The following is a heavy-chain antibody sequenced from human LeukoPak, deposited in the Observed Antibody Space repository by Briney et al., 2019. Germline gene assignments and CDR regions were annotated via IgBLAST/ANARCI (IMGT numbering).Heavy chain of an antibody. V-gene: IGHV3-23*01. D-gene: IGHD3-10*01. CDR3: ANSRGYGSGNL. Sequence: PGGFLRPSSAASGFTISYYAISWVRQAPGKGLEWGSANGGGGTNKYSAKFVRGRITISRDNSKNTVYVQMRAEDTAVYYCANSRGYGSGNLWGQGTLFTVSS. J-gene: IGHJ5*02. CDR2: NGGGGTNK. CDR1: GFTISYYA.